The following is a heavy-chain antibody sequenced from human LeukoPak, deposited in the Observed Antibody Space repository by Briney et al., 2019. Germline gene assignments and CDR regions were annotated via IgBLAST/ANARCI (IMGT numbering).Heavy chain of an antibody. Sequence: PGRSLRLSCAASGFTFSSYGMHWVRQAPGKGLEWVAVISYDGSNKYYADSVKGRFTISRDNSKNTLYLQRNSLRAEDTAVYYCANLGGYGSGSYYGIDYWGQGTLVTVSS. CDR3: ANLGGYGSGSYYGIDY. CDR2: ISYDGSNK. J-gene: IGHJ4*02. D-gene: IGHD3-10*01. CDR1: GFTFSSYG. V-gene: IGHV3-30*18.